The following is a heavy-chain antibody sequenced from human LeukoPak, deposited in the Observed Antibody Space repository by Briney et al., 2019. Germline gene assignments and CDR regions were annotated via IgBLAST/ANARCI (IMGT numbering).Heavy chain of an antibody. CDR3: AKDIWNYYDSSVEYYFDY. CDR2: ISWNSGSI. V-gene: IGHV3-9*01. Sequence: PGGSLRLSCAASGFTFDDYAMHWVRQAPGKGLEWVSGISWNSGSIGYADSVKGRFTISRDNAKNSLYLQMNSLRAEDTALYYCAKDIWNYYDSSVEYYFDYWGQGTLVTVSS. J-gene: IGHJ4*02. D-gene: IGHD3-22*01. CDR1: GFTFDDYA.